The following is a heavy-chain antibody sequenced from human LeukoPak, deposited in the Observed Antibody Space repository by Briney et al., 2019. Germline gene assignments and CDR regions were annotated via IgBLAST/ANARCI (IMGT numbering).Heavy chain of an antibody. D-gene: IGHD2-2*01. V-gene: IGHV4-34*01. Sequence: PSETLSLTCAVYGGSFSGYYWSWIRQPPGKGLEWTGEINHSGSTNYNPSLKSRVTISVDTSKNQFSLKLSSVTAADTAVYYCARARSYAQRYCSSTSCYRGWFAPWGQGTLVTVSS. J-gene: IGHJ5*02. CDR1: GGSFSGYY. CDR3: ARARSYAQRYCSSTSCYRGWFAP. CDR2: INHSGST.